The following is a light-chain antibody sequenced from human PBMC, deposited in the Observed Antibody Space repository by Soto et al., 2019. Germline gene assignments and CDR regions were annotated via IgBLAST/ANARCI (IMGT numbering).Light chain of an antibody. CDR1: HSMKNY. J-gene: IGKJ1*01. CDR2: AAS. V-gene: IGKV1-39*01. Sequence: DIQMTQSPSSLSASVGDRGTITCRASHSMKNYLNWYQQKPGQATKLLIYAASSLQSGVPSRFSGSGSGTDFTLNISSLQPEDVATYYCQQTDSSPITFGHGTRVEIK. CDR3: QQTDSSPIT.